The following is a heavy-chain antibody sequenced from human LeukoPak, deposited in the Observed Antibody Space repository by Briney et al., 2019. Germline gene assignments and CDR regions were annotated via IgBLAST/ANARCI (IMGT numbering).Heavy chain of an antibody. Sequence: ASVKVSCKASGGTFSSYAISWVRQAPGQGLEWMGGIIPIFGTANYAQKFQGRVTITADESTSTAYMELSSLRSEDTAVYYCAKGGTTVANVWDYWGQGTQVTVSS. CDR1: GGTFSSYA. D-gene: IGHD4-23*01. CDR3: AKGGTTVANVWDY. CDR2: IIPIFGTA. J-gene: IGHJ4*02. V-gene: IGHV1-69*01.